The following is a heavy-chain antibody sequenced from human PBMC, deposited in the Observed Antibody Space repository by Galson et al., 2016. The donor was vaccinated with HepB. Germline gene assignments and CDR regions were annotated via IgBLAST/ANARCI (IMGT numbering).Heavy chain of an antibody. V-gene: IGHV3-48*02. CDR1: GFTFSSYG. Sequence: SLRLSCAASGFTFSSYGMNWIRQAPGKGLEWVSYISRGSGTIYYADSVRGRFTVSRDNARNSLYLQMNSLRDEDTAVYHCATSDSGGDTFVDVWGQGTTVIVTS. CDR3: ATSDSGGDTFVDV. D-gene: IGHD4-23*01. CDR2: ISRGSGTI. J-gene: IGHJ6*02.